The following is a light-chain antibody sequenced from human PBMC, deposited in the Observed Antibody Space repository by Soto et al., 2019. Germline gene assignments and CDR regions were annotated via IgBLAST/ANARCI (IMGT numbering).Light chain of an antibody. V-gene: IGLV4-69*01. CDR1: SGHSSYA. CDR3: QTWGTGILV. CDR2: LNSDGSH. Sequence: QPVLTQSPSASASLGASVKLTCTLSSGHSSYAIAWHPQQPEKGPRYLMKLNSDGSHSTGDGIPDRFSGSSSGAERYPPISSLHSEDEADYYCQTWGTGILVFGGGTKLTVL. J-gene: IGLJ2*01.